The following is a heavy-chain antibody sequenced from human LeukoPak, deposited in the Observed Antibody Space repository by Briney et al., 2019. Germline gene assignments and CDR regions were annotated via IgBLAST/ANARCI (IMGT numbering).Heavy chain of an antibody. CDR1: GYTFTSYA. Sequence: ASVKVSCKASGYTFTSYAMNWVRQAPGQGLEWMGWISAYNGNTNYAQKLQGRVTMTTDTSTSTAYMELRSLRSDDTAVYYCARAPYGDYVSDFDYWGQGTLVTVSS. CDR3: ARAPYGDYVSDFDY. V-gene: IGHV1-18*01. D-gene: IGHD4-17*01. CDR2: ISAYNGNT. J-gene: IGHJ4*02.